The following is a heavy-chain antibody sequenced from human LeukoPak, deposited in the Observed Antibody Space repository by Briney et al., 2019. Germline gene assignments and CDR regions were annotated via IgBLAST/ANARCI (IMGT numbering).Heavy chain of an antibody. J-gene: IGHJ4*02. V-gene: IGHV1-2*02. CDR2: INPNSGGT. CDR3: AVRGTLYCSSTSCYLW. Sequence: APVKVSCKASGYTFTGYYMHWVRQAPGQGLEWMGWINPNSGGTNYAQKFQGRVTMTRDTSISTAYMELSRLRSDDTAVYYCAVRGTLYCSSTSCYLWWGQGTLVTVPS. D-gene: IGHD2-2*01. CDR1: GYTFTGYY.